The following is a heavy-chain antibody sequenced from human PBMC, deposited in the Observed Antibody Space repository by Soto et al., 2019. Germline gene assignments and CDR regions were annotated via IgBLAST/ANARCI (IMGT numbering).Heavy chain of an antibody. J-gene: IGHJ6*02. Sequence: ASVKVSCKASGYTFTSYAMHWVRQAPGQGLEWMGWINPNSGGTNYAQKFQGWVTMTRDTSISTAYMELSRLRSDDTAVYYCARDGVGATYYYYGMDVWGQGTTVTVSS. CDR2: INPNSGGT. CDR1: GYTFTSYA. V-gene: IGHV1-2*04. CDR3: ARDGVGATYYYYGMDV. D-gene: IGHD1-26*01.